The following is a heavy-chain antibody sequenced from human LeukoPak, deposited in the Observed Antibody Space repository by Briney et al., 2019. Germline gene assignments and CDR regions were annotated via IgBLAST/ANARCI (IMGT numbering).Heavy chain of an antibody. J-gene: IGHJ4*02. CDR1: GFIFSSYE. CDR2: ISSSGTTI. Sequence: GSLRLSCAASGFIFSSYEMNWVRQAPGKGLERVSYISSSGTTIYYADSVKGRFTISRDNARNSLYLQINSLRAEDTAIYYCASFNYWGQGTLVTVSS. V-gene: IGHV3-48*03. CDR3: ASFNY.